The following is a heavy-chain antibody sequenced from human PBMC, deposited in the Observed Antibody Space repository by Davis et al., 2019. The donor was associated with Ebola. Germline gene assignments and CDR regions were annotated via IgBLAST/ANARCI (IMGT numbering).Heavy chain of an antibody. CDR3: AKAFEGRIAARPEQDYFDY. Sequence: GGSLRLSCAASGFTVSSNYMSWVRQAPGKGLEWVSIIYSGGSTYYSDSVKGRFTISRDNSKNTLYLQMNSLRAEDTAVYYCAKAFEGRIAARPEQDYFDYWGQGTLVTVSS. D-gene: IGHD6-6*01. CDR2: IYSGGST. CDR1: GFTVSSNY. V-gene: IGHV3-53*01. J-gene: IGHJ4*02.